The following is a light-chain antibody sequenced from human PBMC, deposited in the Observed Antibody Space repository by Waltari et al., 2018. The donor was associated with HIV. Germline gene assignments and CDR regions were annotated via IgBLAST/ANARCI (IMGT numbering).Light chain of an antibody. CDR3: LSYDISLRGEL. J-gene: IGLJ2*01. Sequence: QSVLTQPPSVSGALGQGVTISCTGSRSHIGAGHDIYWYQQLPGTAPKPLIYGNNNLPSGVPVRCSGSKCATAASLAITGLQAEDEADYYCLSYDISLRGELFGGGTKLTGL. V-gene: IGLV1-40*01. CDR2: GNN. CDR1: RSHIGAGHD.